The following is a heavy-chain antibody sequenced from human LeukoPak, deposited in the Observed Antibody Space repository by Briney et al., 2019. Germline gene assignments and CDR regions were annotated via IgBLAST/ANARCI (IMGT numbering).Heavy chain of an antibody. J-gene: IGHJ5*02. D-gene: IGHD5-18*01. CDR1: GYSISSGYY. Sequence: SETLSLTCTVSGYSISSGYYWGWIRRPPGKGLEWIGSIYHNGSTYYNPSLKSRVTISVDTSKNQFYLKLSSVTAADTAVYYCARDRIQLWPNWFDPWGQGTLVTVCS. V-gene: IGHV4-38-2*02. CDR3: ARDRIQLWPNWFDP. CDR2: IYHNGST.